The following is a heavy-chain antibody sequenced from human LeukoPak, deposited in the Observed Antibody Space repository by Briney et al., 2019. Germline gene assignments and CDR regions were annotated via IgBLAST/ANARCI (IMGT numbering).Heavy chain of an antibody. CDR1: GFTFSSSA. V-gene: IGHV3-23*01. D-gene: IGHD6-19*01. Sequence: GGSLRLSCAASGFTFSSSAMSWVRRAPGKGLEWVSAISNNGGYTYYADSVQGRFTISRDNSKSTLCLQMNSLRAEDTAVYYCAKDNRRHYTSGPNPDSLHWGQGALVTVSS. CDR2: ISNNGGYT. J-gene: IGHJ4*02. CDR3: AKDNRRHYTSGPNPDSLH.